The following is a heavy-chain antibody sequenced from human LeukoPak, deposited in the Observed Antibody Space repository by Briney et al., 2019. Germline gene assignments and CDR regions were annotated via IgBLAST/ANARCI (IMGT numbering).Heavy chain of an antibody. CDR1: GFTFSSYA. CDR2: ISGSGGST. Sequence: GGSLRLSCAASGFTFSSYAMSWVRQAPGKGLEWVSAISGSGGSTYYADSVKGRFTNSRDNSKNTLYLQMNSLRAEDTAVYYCAKDLEGSGWYLGTDYWGQGTLVTVSS. D-gene: IGHD6-19*01. J-gene: IGHJ4*02. CDR3: AKDLEGSGWYLGTDY. V-gene: IGHV3-23*01.